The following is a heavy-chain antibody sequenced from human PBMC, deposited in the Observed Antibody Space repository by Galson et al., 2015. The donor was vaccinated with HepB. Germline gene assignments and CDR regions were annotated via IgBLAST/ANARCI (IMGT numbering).Heavy chain of an antibody. CDR2: TYYRSKWYS. Sequence: CAISGHSLSSHSAAWNWIRRPPSSGLESLGRTYYRSKWYSDYAVSVRIRITINPDTSKNQFSLQMKSVTPEDTSVYYCARVPGTISFYGMDAWGQGTTVTVSS. D-gene: IGHD6-13*01. CDR1: GHSLSSHSAA. J-gene: IGHJ6*02. CDR3: ARVPGTISFYGMDA. V-gene: IGHV6-1*01.